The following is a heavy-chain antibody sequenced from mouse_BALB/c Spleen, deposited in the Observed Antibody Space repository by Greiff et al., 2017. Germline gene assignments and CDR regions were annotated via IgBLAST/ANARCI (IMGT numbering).Heavy chain of an antibody. V-gene: IGHV1-82*01. CDR2: IYPGDGDT. D-gene: IGHD2-14*01. Sequence: QVQLQQSGPELVKPGASVKISCKASGYAFSSSWMNWVKQRPGQGLEWIGRIYPGDGDTNYNGKFKGKATLTADKSSSTAYMQLSSLTSVDSAVYFCARGAYYRYDDAMDYWGQGTSVTVSS. CDR1: GYAFSSSW. CDR3: ARGAYYRYDDAMDY. J-gene: IGHJ4*01.